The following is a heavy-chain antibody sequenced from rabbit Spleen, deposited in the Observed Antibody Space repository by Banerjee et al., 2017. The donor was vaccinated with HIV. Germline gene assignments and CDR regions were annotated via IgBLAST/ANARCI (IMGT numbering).Heavy chain of an antibody. D-gene: IGHD8-1*01. CDR3: ARDSGSSFSSYGMDL. J-gene: IGHJ6*01. Sequence: QEQLEESGGDLVKPEGSLTLTCKASGFTFSSYWISWVRQAPGKGLEWIAFIYAGSSGSTWYASWAKGRFTISKTSSTVNLKMTSLTAADTATYFCARDSGSSFSSYGMDLWGPGTLVTVS. CDR2: IYAGSSGST. CDR1: GFTFSSYW. V-gene: IGHV1S45*01.